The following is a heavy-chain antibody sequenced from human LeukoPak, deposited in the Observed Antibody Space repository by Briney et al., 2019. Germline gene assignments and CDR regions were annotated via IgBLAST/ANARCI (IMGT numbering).Heavy chain of an antibody. J-gene: IGHJ6*02. D-gene: IGHD6-25*01. CDR2: ISYSGSTI. CDR3: ARGLSGV. V-gene: IGHV3-48*04. Sequence: PGRSLRLSCAASGFTFSSYGMNWVRQAPGKGLEWISYISYSGSTISYADSVKGRFTISRDNAKNSLYLQMNSLRAEDTAVYYCARGLSGVWGQGTTVTVSS. CDR1: GFTFSSYG.